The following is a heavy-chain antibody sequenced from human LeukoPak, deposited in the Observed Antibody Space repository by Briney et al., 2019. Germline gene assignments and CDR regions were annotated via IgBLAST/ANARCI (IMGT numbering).Heavy chain of an antibody. J-gene: IGHJ4*02. CDR3: ARHDIVVVPAAIAY. D-gene: IGHD2-2*01. Sequence: ASETLSLTCTVSGGSISSSSYYWGWIRQPPGKGLEWIGSIYYSGSTYYNPSLKSRVTISVDTSKSQFSLKLSSVTAADTAVYYCARHDIVVVPAAIAYWGQGTLVTVSS. V-gene: IGHV4-39*01. CDR1: GGSISSSSYY. CDR2: IYYSGST.